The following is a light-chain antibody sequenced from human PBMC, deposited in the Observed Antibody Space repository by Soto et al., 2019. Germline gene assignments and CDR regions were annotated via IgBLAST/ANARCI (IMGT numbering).Light chain of an antibody. CDR2: GNI. CDR3: QSFDSSLGGVV. J-gene: IGLJ2*01. Sequence: QSVLTQPPSVSAAPGQKVTISCSGSSSDMGNYAVSWYQQLPGTAPKLLIQGNINRPSGVPDRFSGSKSDTSASLAITGLQAEDEAYYYCQSFDSSLGGVVFGGGTKVTVL. CDR1: SSDMGNYA. V-gene: IGLV1-40*01.